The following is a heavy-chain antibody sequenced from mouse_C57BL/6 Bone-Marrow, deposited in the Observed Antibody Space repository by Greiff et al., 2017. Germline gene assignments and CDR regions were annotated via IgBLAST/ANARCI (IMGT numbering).Heavy chain of an antibody. CDR1: GYTFTDYE. CDR3: TRGIYCGSSPDY. Sequence: VQLQESGAELVRPGASVTLSCKASGYTFTDYEMHWVKQTPVHGLEWIGAIDPETGGTAYNQKFKGKAILTADKSSSTAYMELRSLTSEDSAVYYCTRGIYCGSSPDYWGQGTTLTVSS. D-gene: IGHD1-1*01. CDR2: IDPETGGT. V-gene: IGHV1-15*01. J-gene: IGHJ2*01.